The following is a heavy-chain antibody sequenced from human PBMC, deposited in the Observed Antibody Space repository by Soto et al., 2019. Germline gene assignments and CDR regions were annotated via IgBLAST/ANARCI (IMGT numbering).Heavy chain of an antibody. CDR2: ISWNSGSI. CDR3: AKGRTNNGVCYTLIDY. D-gene: IGHD2-8*01. J-gene: IGHJ4*02. CDR1: GFTFDDYA. Sequence: GGSLRLSCAASGFTFDDYAMHWVRQAPGKGLEWVSGISWNSGSIGYADSVKGRFTISRDNAKNSLYLQMNSLRAEDTALYYCAKGRTNNGVCYTLIDYWGQGTLVTVSS. V-gene: IGHV3-9*01.